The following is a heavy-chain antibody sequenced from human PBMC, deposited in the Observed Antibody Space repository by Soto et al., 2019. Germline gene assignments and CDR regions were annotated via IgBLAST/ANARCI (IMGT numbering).Heavy chain of an antibody. Sequence: GGSLRLSCAASGFTFSSYSMNWVRQAPGKGLEWVSYISSSSSTIYYADSVKGRFTISRDNAKNSLYLQMNSLRDEDTAVYYCARGLVGYDILTGYPAQHFDYWGQGTLVTVSS. CDR1: GFTFSSYS. J-gene: IGHJ4*02. CDR3: ARGLVGYDILTGYPAQHFDY. CDR2: ISSSSSTI. V-gene: IGHV3-48*02. D-gene: IGHD3-9*01.